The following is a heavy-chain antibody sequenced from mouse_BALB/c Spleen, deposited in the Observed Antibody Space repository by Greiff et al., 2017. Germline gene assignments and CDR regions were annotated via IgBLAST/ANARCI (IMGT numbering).Heavy chain of an antibody. CDR2: IRNKANGYTT. J-gene: IGHJ4*01. Sequence: EVNLMESGGGLVQPGGSLRLSCATSGFTFTDYYMSWVRQPPGKALEWLGFIRNKANGYTTEYSASVKGRFTISRDNSQSILYLQMNTLRAEDSATYYCARDRWDGGSYAMDYWGQGTSVTVSS. CDR1: GFTFTDYY. CDR3: ARDRWDGGSYAMDY. D-gene: IGHD4-1*01. V-gene: IGHV7-3*02.